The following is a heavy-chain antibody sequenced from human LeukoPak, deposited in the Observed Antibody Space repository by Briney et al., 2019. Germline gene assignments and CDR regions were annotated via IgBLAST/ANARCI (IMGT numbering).Heavy chain of an antibody. V-gene: IGHV4-61*01. CDR1: GGSISTSSYY. Sequence: SETLSLTCTVSGGSISTSSYYWSWIRQPPGKGLEWIGYIYYSGSTNYNPSLKSRVTISVDTSKNQFSLKLSSVTAADTAVYYCARGEYYYDSSGYYPVAEYFQHWGQGTLVTVSS. CDR3: ARGEYYYDSSGYYPVAEYFQH. J-gene: IGHJ1*01. CDR2: IYYSGST. D-gene: IGHD3-22*01.